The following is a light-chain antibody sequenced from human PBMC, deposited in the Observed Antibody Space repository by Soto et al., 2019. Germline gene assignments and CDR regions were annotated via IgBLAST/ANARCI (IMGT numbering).Light chain of an antibody. CDR1: QSVSSVY. CDR2: GAS. Sequence: ETVLTQSPGTLSLSPGERATLSCRASQSVSSVYLAWYQQKPGQAPRLLIHGASTRATGIPDRFSGTGSGTDFTLTINRLEPEDFAVYYCQQCRGSRTFGQGTKVEIK. CDR3: QQCRGSRT. J-gene: IGKJ1*01. V-gene: IGKV3-20*01.